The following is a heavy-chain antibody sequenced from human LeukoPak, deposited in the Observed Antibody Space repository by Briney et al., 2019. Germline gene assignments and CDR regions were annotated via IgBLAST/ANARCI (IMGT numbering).Heavy chain of an antibody. CDR1: GGSISSGSYY. D-gene: IGHD3-10*01. CDR3: ARIPKYYYGGVWFDP. CDR2: IYTSGST. V-gene: IGHV4-61*02. Sequence: PSETLSLTCTVSGGSISSGSYYWSWIRQPAGKGLEWIGRIYTSGSTNYNPSLKSRVTISVDTSKNQFSLKLSSVTAADTAVYYCARIPKYYYGGVWFDPWGQGTLVTVSS. J-gene: IGHJ5*02.